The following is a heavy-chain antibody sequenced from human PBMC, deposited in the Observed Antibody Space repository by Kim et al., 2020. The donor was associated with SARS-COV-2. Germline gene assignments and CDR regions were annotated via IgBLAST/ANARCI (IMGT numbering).Heavy chain of an antibody. J-gene: IGHJ4*02. CDR3: ARSPQSWVVVTHFDY. V-gene: IGHV4-31*03. D-gene: IGHD3-22*01. Sequence: SENLSLTCTVSGGSISSGGYYWSWIRQHPGKGLEWIGYIYYSGSTYYNPSLKSRVTISVDTSKNQFSLKLSSVTAADTAVYYCARSPQSWVVVTHFDYWGQGTLVTVSS. CDR2: IYYSGST. CDR1: GGSISSGGYY.